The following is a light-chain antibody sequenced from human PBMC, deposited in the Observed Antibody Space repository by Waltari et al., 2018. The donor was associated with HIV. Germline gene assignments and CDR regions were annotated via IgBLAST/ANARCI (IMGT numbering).Light chain of an antibody. CDR3: QQYYNTPYT. CDR1: QSVLYSSSNKHA. J-gene: IGKJ2*01. V-gene: IGKV4-1*01. Sequence: DIVMTQSPASLTVSLGERATINCKSSQSVLYSSSNKHALAWYHQKPGQPPKLLIYWASTREPGVPDRFSGSGSGTVFPLTISSLQADDVAVYYCQQYYNTPYTFGQGTKLEIK. CDR2: WAS.